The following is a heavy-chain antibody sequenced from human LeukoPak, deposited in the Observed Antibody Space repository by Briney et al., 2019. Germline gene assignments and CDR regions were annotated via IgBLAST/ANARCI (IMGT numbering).Heavy chain of an antibody. D-gene: IGHD3-3*01. CDR3: AGGNHYDFWSGDGYFDY. Sequence: SVKVSCKASGFTFTSSAMQWVRQARGQRLEWIGWIVVGSGNTNYAQKFQERVTITRDMSTSTAYMELSSLRSVDTAVYYCAGGNHYDFWSGDGYFDYWGQGTLVTVSS. J-gene: IGHJ4*02. V-gene: IGHV1-58*02. CDR2: IVVGSGNT. CDR1: GFTFTSSA.